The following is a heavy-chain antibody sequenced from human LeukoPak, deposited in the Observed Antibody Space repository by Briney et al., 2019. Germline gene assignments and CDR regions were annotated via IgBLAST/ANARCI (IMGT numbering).Heavy chain of an antibody. CDR1: GGSISSSSYY. Sequence: PSETLSLTCTVSGGSISSSSYYWGWIRQPPGKGLEWIGSIYYSGSTHYNPSLKSRVTISVDTSKNQFSLKLSSVTAADTAVYYCASGAAAAGTGYYYYYGMDVWGQGTTVTVSS. CDR2: IYYSGST. V-gene: IGHV4-39*01. CDR3: ASGAAAAGTGYYYYYGMDV. D-gene: IGHD6-13*01. J-gene: IGHJ6*02.